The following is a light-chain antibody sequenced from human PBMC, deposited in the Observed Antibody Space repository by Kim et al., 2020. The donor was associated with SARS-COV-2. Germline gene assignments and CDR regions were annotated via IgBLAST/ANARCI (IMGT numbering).Light chain of an antibody. Sequence: DIQMTQSPSTLSASVGDRVTITCRASQSFSSWLAWYQQKPGKVPKLLIYKTSILESGVPSRFSVSGSGTDFTLTISSLQPDDFATYYCQQYNNFPITFGPGTRLEIK. CDR2: KTS. CDR3: QQYNNFPIT. CDR1: QSFSSW. J-gene: IGKJ5*01. V-gene: IGKV1-5*03.